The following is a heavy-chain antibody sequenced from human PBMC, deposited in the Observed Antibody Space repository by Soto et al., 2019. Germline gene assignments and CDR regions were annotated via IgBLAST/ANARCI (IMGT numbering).Heavy chain of an antibody. J-gene: IGHJ6*02. CDR3: ARELRYCISTSCYGYYYYGMDV. CDR2: IYYSGST. V-gene: IGHV4-59*01. CDR1: GGSISSYY. Sequence: PSETLSLTCAVSGGSISSYYWSWIRQPPGKGLEWIGYIYYSGSTNYNPSLKSRVTISVDTSKNQFSLKLSSVTAADTAVYYCARELRYCISTSCYGYYYYGMDVWGQGTTVTVSS. D-gene: IGHD2-2*01.